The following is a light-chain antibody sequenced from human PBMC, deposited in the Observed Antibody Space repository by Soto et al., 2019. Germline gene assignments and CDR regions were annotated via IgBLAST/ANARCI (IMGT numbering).Light chain of an antibody. CDR3: QQYNNWPPSIT. Sequence: EIVMTQSPATLSVSPGERATLSCRASQSVSSNLAWDQQKPGQAPRLLIHGTSNRATGIPDRFSGSGSGTEFTLSISSLQSEDFAVYYCQQYNNWPPSITFGQGTRL. CDR1: QSVSSN. J-gene: IGKJ5*01. V-gene: IGKV3D-15*01. CDR2: GTS.